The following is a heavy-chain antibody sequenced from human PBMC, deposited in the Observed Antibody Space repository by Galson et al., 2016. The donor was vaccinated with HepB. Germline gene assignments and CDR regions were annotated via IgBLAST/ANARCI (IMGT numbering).Heavy chain of an antibody. CDR2: MSYDGEKK. D-gene: IGHD3-16*01. V-gene: IGHV3-30*04. J-gene: IGHJ4*02. CDR3: AKGWGSSWLFQY. Sequence: SLRLSCAVSGFTVTSTAMHWVRQAPGKGPQWVAVMSYDGEKKFYGDSVKGRFIISRDNSKNTLYLEMKSLTTEDTGVYYYAKGWGSSWLFQYWGQGTLVTVSS. CDR1: GFTVTSTA.